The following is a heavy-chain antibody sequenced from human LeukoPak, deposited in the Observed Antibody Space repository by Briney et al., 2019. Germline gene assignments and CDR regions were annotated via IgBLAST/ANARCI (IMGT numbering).Heavy chain of an antibody. CDR2: ISHGGSS. CDR3: ARGLGEGYPDY. J-gene: IGHJ4*02. Sequence: SETLSLTCAVSGGSFSAYYWSWIRQPPGKGLEWIGEISHGGSSNYNPSLKSRVTIAIDTSNNQISLKLSSVTAADAAVYYCARGLGEGYPDYWGQGTLVTVSS. V-gene: IGHV4-34*01. CDR1: GGSFSAYY. D-gene: IGHD5-24*01.